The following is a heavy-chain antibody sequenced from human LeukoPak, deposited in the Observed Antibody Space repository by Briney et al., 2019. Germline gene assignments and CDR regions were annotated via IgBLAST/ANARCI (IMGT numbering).Heavy chain of an antibody. CDR2: IYSGGST. CDR3: ARAVGATDEYYFDY. D-gene: IGHD1-26*01. Sequence: GGSLRLSCAASGFTFSNYAMSWVRQAPGKGLEWVSVIYSGGSTYYADSVKGRFTISRDNSKNTLYLRMNSLRAEDTAVYYCARAVGATDEYYFDYWGQGTLVTVSS. J-gene: IGHJ4*02. V-gene: IGHV3-66*01. CDR1: GFTFSNYA.